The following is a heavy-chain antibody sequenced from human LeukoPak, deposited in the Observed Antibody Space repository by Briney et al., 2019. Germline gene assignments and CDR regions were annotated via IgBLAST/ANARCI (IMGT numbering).Heavy chain of an antibody. V-gene: IGHV3-53*01. CDR1: GFTVSRNY. J-gene: IGHJ4*02. Sequence: GGSLRLSCAASGFTVSRNYMSWVRQAPGKGLEWVSVIYTGGTTYYADSVRGRFTISRDNSKNTLFLQMNILRVDDTAVYYCARHSEFGTSWFDYWGQGTLVTVSS. D-gene: IGHD6-13*01. CDR2: IYTGGTT. CDR3: ARHSEFGTSWFDY.